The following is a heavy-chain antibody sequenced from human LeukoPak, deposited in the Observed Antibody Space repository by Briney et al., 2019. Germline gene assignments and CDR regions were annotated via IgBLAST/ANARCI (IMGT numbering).Heavy chain of an antibody. CDR1: GFTFRNHA. D-gene: IGHD1-26*01. J-gene: IGHJ4*02. CDR3: AKDRGMVGASVRAFDY. V-gene: IGHV3-23*01. CDR2: ISGSGETT. Sequence: GGSLRLSCAASGFTFRNHAMNWVRQAPGKGLEWVSVISGSGETTYYADSVKGRFTISRDNSQNTLYLQMSSLRGEDTALYYCAKDRGMVGASVRAFDYWGQGALVTVSS.